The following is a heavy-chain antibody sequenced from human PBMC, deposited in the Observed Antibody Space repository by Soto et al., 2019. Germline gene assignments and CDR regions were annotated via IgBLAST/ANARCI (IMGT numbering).Heavy chain of an antibody. CDR1: GFTFTSSA. J-gene: IGHJ6*02. V-gene: IGHV1-58*01. Sequence: SVKVFCKASGFTFTSSAVQWVRQARGQRLEWIGWIVVGSGNTNYAQKFQERVTITRDMSTSTAYMELSSLRSEDTAVYYCAADSVDSSSWSEYYYYGMDVWGQGTTVTVSS. CDR2: IVVGSGNT. D-gene: IGHD6-13*01. CDR3: AADSVDSSSWSEYYYYGMDV.